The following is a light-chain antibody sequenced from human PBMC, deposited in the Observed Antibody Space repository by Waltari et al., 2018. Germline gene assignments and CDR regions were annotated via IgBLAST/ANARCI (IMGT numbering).Light chain of an antibody. CDR1: QSVSTF. J-gene: IGKJ2*01. Sequence: ETVLTQSPAILSVSPGEVVTLSCRASQSVSTFLAWYQQKPGQAPRLRIYGTFTRATGVSARFSGSGYGTEFTLTITNLQSEDSAVYYCQQYNNWPPPYAFGQGTKLEIK. CDR3: QQYNNWPPPYA. CDR2: GTF. V-gene: IGKV3-15*01.